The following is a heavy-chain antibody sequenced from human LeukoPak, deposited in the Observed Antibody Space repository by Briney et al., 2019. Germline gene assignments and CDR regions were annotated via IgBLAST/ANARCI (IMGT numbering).Heavy chain of an antibody. D-gene: IGHD5-18*01. J-gene: IGHJ6*02. CDR2: IIPIFGTA. Sequence: SVKVSCKASGGTFSSYAISWVRQAPGQGLEWMGGIIPIFGTANYAQKFQGRVTITADESTSTAYKELSSLRSEDTAVYYCARRGVDTAGYYYYYGMDVWGQGTTVTVSS. V-gene: IGHV1-69*13. CDR3: ARRGVDTAGYYYYYGMDV. CDR1: GGTFSSYA.